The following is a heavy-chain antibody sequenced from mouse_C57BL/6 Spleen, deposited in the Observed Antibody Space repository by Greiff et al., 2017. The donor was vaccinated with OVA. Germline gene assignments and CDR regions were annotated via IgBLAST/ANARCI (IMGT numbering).Heavy chain of an antibody. J-gene: IGHJ1*03. CDR2: IYPGDGDT. D-gene: IGHD1-1*01. Sequence: VQLQQSGPELVKPGASVKISCKASGYAFSSSWMNWVKQRPGKGLEWIGRIYPGDGDTNYNGKFKGKATLTADKSSSTAYMQLSSLTSEDSAVYFCARGYYGSSYVGFDVWGTGTTVTVSS. CDR3: ARGYYGSSYVGFDV. CDR1: GYAFSSSW. V-gene: IGHV1-82*01.